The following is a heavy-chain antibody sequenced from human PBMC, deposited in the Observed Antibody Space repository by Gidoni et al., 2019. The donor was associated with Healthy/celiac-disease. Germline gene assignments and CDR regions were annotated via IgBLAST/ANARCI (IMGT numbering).Heavy chain of an antibody. CDR1: RFTFSSYA. Sequence: EVQLLESGGGLVQPGGSLRLSCAASRFTFSSYAMSWVRQAPGKGLEWVSAISGSGGSTYYADAVKGRFTISRNNSKNTLYLQMNSLRAEDTAVYYCVGASNDAFDIWGQGTMVTVSS. J-gene: IGHJ3*02. CDR3: VGASNDAFDI. CDR2: ISGSGGST. D-gene: IGHD1-26*01. V-gene: IGHV3-23*01.